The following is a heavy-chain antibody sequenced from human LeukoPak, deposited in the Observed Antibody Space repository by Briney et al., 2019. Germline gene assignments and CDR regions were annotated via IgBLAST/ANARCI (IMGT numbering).Heavy chain of an antibody. CDR1: GLTVSDSY. V-gene: IGHV3-30*04. D-gene: IGHD4-11*01. CDR2: ISYDGSNK. J-gene: IGHJ4*02. Sequence: GGSLRLSCAASGLTVSDSYMSWVRQAPGKGLEWVTIISYDGSNKYYADSVKGRFTISRDNSKNTLYLQMNSLRTDDTAVYYCARTAIPTVTNIDYWGQGTLVTVSS. CDR3: ARTAIPTVTNIDY.